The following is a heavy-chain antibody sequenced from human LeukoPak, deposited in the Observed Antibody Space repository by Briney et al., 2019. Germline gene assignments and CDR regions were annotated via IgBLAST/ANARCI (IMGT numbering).Heavy chain of an antibody. CDR1: GFTFSSYS. CDR3: ARNGGNSDFDY. Sequence: GGSLRLSCAASGFTFSSYSMNWVRQAPGNGLEWVSFISSSGTYIYYADSMKGRFTISRDNAKNSLYLQMNSLRAEDTALYYCARNGGNSDFDYWGQGTLVTVSS. J-gene: IGHJ4*02. CDR2: ISSSGTYI. V-gene: IGHV3-21*01. D-gene: IGHD4-23*01.